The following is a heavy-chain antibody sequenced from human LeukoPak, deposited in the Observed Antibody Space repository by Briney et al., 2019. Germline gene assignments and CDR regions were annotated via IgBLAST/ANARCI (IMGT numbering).Heavy chain of an antibody. J-gene: IGHJ4*02. Sequence: GGSLRLSCAASGFTFSRSWMNWVRQAPGKGLEWVSYISSSGSTIYYADSVKGRFTISRDNAKNSLYLQMNSLRAEDTAVYYCARWSLAYDFWSGYSAHFDYWGQGTLVTVSS. CDR1: GFTFSRSW. D-gene: IGHD3-3*01. CDR3: ARWSLAYDFWSGYSAHFDY. CDR2: ISSSGSTI. V-gene: IGHV3-48*04.